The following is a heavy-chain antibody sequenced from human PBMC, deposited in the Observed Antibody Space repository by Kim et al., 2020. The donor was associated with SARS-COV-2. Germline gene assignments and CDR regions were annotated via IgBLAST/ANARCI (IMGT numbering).Heavy chain of an antibody. V-gene: IGHV4-4*02. CDR2: IYHSGST. Sequence: SETLSLTCAVSGGSISSSNWWSWVRQPPGKGLEWIGEIYHSGSTNYNPSLKSRVTISVDKSKNQFSLKLSSVTAADTAVYYCARGAGGYYYDNSGGWFDPWGQGTLVTVSS. J-gene: IGHJ5*02. CDR3: ARGAGGYYYDNSGGWFDP. CDR1: GGSISSSNW. D-gene: IGHD3-22*01.